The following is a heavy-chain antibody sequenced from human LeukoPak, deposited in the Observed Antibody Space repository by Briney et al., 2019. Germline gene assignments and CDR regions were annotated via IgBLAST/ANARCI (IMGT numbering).Heavy chain of an antibody. D-gene: IGHD6-13*01. Sequence: GGSLRLSCAASGFTFSSYSMNWARQAPGKGLEWVSYISSNSITIYYADSVKGRFTISRDSAKNSLYLQMNSLRDEDTALYYCARGYSALDYWGQGTLVTVSS. CDR3: ARGYSALDY. CDR2: ISSNSITI. V-gene: IGHV3-48*02. CDR1: GFTFSSYS. J-gene: IGHJ4*02.